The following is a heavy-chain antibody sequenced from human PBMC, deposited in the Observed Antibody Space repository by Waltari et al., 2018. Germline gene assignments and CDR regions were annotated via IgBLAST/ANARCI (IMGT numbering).Heavy chain of an antibody. CDR3: ARDLSGEYSSSWPDFDY. CDR2: IIPIFVTA. D-gene: IGHD6-13*01. J-gene: IGHJ4*02. Sequence: QVQLVQSGAEVKKPGSSVKVSCKASGGTFSSYAISWVRQAPGQGLEWMGGIIPIFVTANYAKKFQGRGTITADESTSTAYMELSSLRSEDTAVYYCARDLSGEYSSSWPDFDYWGQGTLVTVSS. CDR1: GGTFSSYA. V-gene: IGHV1-69*01.